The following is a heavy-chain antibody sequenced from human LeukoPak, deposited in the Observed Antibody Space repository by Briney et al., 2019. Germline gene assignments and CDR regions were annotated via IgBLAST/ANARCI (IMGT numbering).Heavy chain of an antibody. CDR2: INPNSGVT. D-gene: IGHD6-19*01. CDR3: ARSEQFPYYMDV. Sequence: ASVKVSCKASGYTFSGFYIHWVRQAPGQGLEWMGWINPNSGVTNYAQKFQGRVTMTRDTSISTAYMELSRLRSDDTAVYYCARSEQFPYYMDVWGKGTTVTVSS. J-gene: IGHJ6*03. V-gene: IGHV1-2*02. CDR1: GYTFSGFY.